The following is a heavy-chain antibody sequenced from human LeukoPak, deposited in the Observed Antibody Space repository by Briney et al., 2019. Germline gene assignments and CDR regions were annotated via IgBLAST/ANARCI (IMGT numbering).Heavy chain of an antibody. V-gene: IGHV3-23*01. Sequence: GGSLRLSCAASGFTFDDYTMHWVRQAPGKGLEWVSDISASGGSTYYADSVKGRFTISRDNSKNTLFLQMNSLRAEDTAVYYCAKARDGYNPPPFDYWGQGTLVTVSS. CDR1: GFTFDDYT. D-gene: IGHD5-12*01. CDR2: ISASGGST. CDR3: AKARDGYNPPPFDY. J-gene: IGHJ4*02.